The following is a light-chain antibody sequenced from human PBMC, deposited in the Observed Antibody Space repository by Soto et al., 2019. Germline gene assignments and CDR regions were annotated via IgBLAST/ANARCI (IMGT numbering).Light chain of an antibody. CDR1: QSVSTSY. J-gene: IGKJ4*01. CDR2: GAS. Sequence: EIVLTQSPGTLSLSPGERATLSCRASQSVSTSYLAWYQQKPGQAPRLLIYGASSRATGIPDSFSGSGSGTDFTLTISRLEPEDFALYYCQQYGSSPFTFGGGTKVEIK. CDR3: QQYGSSPFT. V-gene: IGKV3-20*01.